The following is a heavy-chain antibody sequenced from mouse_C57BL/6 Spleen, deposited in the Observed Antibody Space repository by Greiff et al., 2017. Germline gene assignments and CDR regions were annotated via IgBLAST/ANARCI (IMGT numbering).Heavy chain of an antibody. Sequence: VKLMESGAELVRPGTSVKMSCKASGYTFTNYWIGWAKQRPGHGLEWIGDIYPGGGYTNYNEKFKGKATLTADKSSSTAYMQFSSLTSEDSAIYYCARGNGNYPYYFDYWGQGTTLTVSS. CDR3: ARGNGNYPYYFDY. J-gene: IGHJ2*01. V-gene: IGHV1-63*01. CDR1: GYTFTNYW. D-gene: IGHD2-1*01. CDR2: IYPGGGYT.